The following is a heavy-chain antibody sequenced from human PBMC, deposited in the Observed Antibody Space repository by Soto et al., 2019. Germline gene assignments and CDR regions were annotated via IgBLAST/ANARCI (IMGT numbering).Heavy chain of an antibody. CDR1: GYTFTSYD. Sequence: ASVKVSCKASGYTFTSYDINWVRQATGQGLEWMGWMNPNSGNTGYAQKFQGRVTMTRNTPISTAYMELSSLRSEDTAVYYCARYRTAGPYYYYYMDVWGKGTTVTVSS. CDR3: ARYRTAGPYYYYYMDV. V-gene: IGHV1-8*01. CDR2: MNPNSGNT. J-gene: IGHJ6*03. D-gene: IGHD6-13*01.